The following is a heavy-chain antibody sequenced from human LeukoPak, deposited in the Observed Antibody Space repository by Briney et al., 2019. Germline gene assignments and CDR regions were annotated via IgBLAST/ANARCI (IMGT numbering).Heavy chain of an antibody. V-gene: IGHV1-69*13. CDR1: GGTFSSYA. Sequence: SVKVSCKASGGTFSSYAISWVRQAPGQGHEWMGGIIPIFGTANYAQKFQGRVTITADESTSTAYMELSSLRSEDTAVYYCARHPVTAIPLYFDYWGQGTLVTVSS. D-gene: IGHD2-21*02. J-gene: IGHJ4*02. CDR2: IIPIFGTA. CDR3: ARHPVTAIPLYFDY.